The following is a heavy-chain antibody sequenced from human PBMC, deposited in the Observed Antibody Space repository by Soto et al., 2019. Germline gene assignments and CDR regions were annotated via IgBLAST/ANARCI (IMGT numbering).Heavy chain of an antibody. J-gene: IGHJ3*02. CDR3: ARDLGPVVVAAIAGNDAFDI. CDR2: IWYDGSNK. CDR1: GFTFSSYG. Sequence: QVQLVESGGGVVQPGRSLRLSCAASGFTFSSYGMHWVRQAPGKGLEWVAVIWYDGSNKYYADSVKGRFTISRDNSKNTLYLQMNSLRAEDTAVYYCARDLGPVVVAAIAGNDAFDIWGQGTMVTVSS. V-gene: IGHV3-33*01. D-gene: IGHD2-15*01.